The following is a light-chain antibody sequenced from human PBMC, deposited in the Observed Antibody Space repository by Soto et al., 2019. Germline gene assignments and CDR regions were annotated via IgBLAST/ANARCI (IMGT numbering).Light chain of an antibody. CDR1: QGIRNY. Sequence: EIQMTQSPSSLSASVGDRVTITCRASQGIRNYLAWYQQKPGKAPKLLIYAASTLQSGVPSRFSGSGSGADFTRTISSLQPEDVAAYYCQQYGSVPLTFGHGTKVEIK. CDR2: AAS. V-gene: IGKV1-27*01. CDR3: QQYGSVPLT. J-gene: IGKJ1*01.